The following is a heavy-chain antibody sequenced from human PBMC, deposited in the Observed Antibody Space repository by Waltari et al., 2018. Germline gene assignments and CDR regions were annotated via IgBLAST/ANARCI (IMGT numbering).Heavy chain of an antibody. CDR2: ISSGSSYI. D-gene: IGHD2-15*01. CDR3: AREWGVMVGTAGYYFDY. Sequence: EVQLVGSGGGLVKPGGSLRLDCAASGFPFSSYTMNWVRQAPGKGLEWVSSISSGSSYIYYADSVKGRFTISRDNAKNSLYLQMNSLRAEDTAVYYCAREWGVMVGTAGYYFDYWGQGTLVTVSS. CDR1: GFPFSSYT. J-gene: IGHJ4*02. V-gene: IGHV3-21*01.